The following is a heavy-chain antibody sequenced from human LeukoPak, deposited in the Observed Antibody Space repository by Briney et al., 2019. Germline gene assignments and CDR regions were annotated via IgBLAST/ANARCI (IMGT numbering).Heavy chain of an antibody. CDR3: ATMGSSSSGRWFDP. D-gene: IGHD2-2*01. CDR1: GYTFTGYY. Sequence: ASVKVSCKASGYTFTGYYMHWVRQAPGQGLEWMGWINPNSGGTNYAQKFQGRVTMTRDTSISTAYMELSSLRSEDTAVYYCATMGSSSSGRWFDPWGQGTLVTVSS. V-gene: IGHV1-2*02. CDR2: INPNSGGT. J-gene: IGHJ5*02.